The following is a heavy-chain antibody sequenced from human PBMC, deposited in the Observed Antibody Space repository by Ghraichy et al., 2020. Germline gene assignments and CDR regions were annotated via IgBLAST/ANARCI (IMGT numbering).Heavy chain of an antibody. Sequence: ESLNISCTVSGGSISSSSYYWGWIRQPPGKGLEWIGSIYYSGSTYYNPSLKSRVTISVDTSKNQFSLKLSSVTAADTAVYYCARQPAYDSSGYYTNPLYWYFDLWGRGTLVTVSS. D-gene: IGHD3-22*01. V-gene: IGHV4-39*01. CDR1: GGSISSSSYY. CDR3: ARQPAYDSSGYYTNPLYWYFDL. CDR2: IYYSGST. J-gene: IGHJ2*01.